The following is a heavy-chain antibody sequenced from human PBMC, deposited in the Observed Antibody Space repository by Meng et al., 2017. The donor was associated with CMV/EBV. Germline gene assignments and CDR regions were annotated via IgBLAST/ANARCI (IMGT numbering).Heavy chain of an antibody. Sequence: EVHLLESGGGLVQPGGSLRLSCAASGFTFDAYAMTWVRQAPGKGLEWVSAIIGNGDITYYAQSVRGRFTISRDNSRNTLYLQMHSLRAEDTALYYCVKNRNSGDSCPGSNWGQGILVTVAS. CDR1: GFTFDAYA. CDR2: IIGNGDIT. D-gene: IGHD4-17*01. CDR3: VKNRNSGDSCPGSN. J-gene: IGHJ4*02. V-gene: IGHV3-23*01.